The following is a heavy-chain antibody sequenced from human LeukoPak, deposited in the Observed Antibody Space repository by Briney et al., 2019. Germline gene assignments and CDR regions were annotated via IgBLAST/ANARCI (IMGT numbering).Heavy chain of an antibody. CDR1: GFIFNDYA. J-gene: IGHJ3*01. CDR3: AKASTMVATHLNAFDL. D-gene: IGHD5-12*01. V-gene: IGHV3-9*03. Sequence: GGSLRLSCAASGFIFNDYAMHWVRQAPGKGLEWVSGISWNSDTIGYADSVKGRFTISRDNAKNSLFLQMNSLRAEDMALYYCAKASTMVATHLNAFDLWGQGTMVTVSS. CDR2: ISWNSDTI.